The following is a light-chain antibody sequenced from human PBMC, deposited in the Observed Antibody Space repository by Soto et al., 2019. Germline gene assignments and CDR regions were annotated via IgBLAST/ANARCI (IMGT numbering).Light chain of an antibody. Sequence: DIQMAQSPSSLSASVGDRVTITCRASQSIRSFLNWYQQRPGKAPKLLIYAASSLQSGVPSRFSSSGSGTDFTLTISSLQPEDFGTYYCQQSYSSLITFGQGTRLEIK. CDR3: QQSYSSLIT. J-gene: IGKJ5*01. V-gene: IGKV1-39*01. CDR1: QSIRSF. CDR2: AAS.